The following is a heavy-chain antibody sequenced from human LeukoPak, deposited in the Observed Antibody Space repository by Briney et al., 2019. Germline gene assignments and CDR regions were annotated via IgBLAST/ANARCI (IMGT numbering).Heavy chain of an antibody. D-gene: IGHD1-26*01. V-gene: IGHV4-61*02. J-gene: IGHJ4*02. CDR1: GGSISSGSYY. CDR3: AREEGDLGY. CDR2: IYTSGST. Sequence: SETLSLTCTVSGGSISSGSYYWSWIRQPAGKGLEWIGRIYTSGSTNYNPSLKSRVTISVDTSKNQFSLKLSSVTAADTAVYYCAREEGDLGYWGQGTLVTVSS.